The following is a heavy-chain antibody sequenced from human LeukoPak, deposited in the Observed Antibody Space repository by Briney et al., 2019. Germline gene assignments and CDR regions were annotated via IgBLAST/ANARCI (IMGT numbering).Heavy chain of an antibody. CDR1: GFTFNSYA. CDR2: ISGSGAST. CDR3: AKGFSYYYYYGMDV. D-gene: IGHD3-10*01. J-gene: IGHJ6*02. Sequence: GGSLRLSCAASGFTFNSYAMSWVRQAPGKGLEWVSAISGSGASTYYADSVKGRFTISRDNSKDTLYVQMNSLRVDDTGVYYCAKGFSYYYYYGMDVWGQGTTVTV. V-gene: IGHV3-23*01.